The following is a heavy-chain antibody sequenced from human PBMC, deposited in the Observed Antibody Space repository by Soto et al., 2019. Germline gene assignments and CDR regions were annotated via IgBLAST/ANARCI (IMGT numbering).Heavy chain of an antibody. V-gene: IGHV3-48*01. CDR1: GFSFSRYS. CDR3: ARSSSGWAYFFDY. D-gene: IGHD6-19*01. CDR2: ITSSSSPI. J-gene: IGHJ4*02. Sequence: GGSLRLSCTASGFSFSRYSMNWVRQAPGKGLEWVSYITSSSSPIYYADSVKGRFTISRDNAKNSLSLQMNNLRTEDTAFYYCARSSSGWAYFFDYWGQGT.